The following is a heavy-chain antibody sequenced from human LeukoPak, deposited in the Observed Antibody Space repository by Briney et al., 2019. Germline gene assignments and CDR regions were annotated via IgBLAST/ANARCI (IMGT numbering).Heavy chain of an antibody. CDR1: GYTFTSYG. Sequence: GASVKVSCKASGYTFTSYGISWVRQAPGQGLEWMGWISPNNGGTKYAQQFEGRVTMTLDMSATTVSMELSRLTSDDTAIYFCGRVGRKGEFYMGDYWGQGTVVTVSS. CDR2: ISPNNGGT. CDR3: GRVGRKGEFYMGDY. J-gene: IGHJ4*02. V-gene: IGHV1-18*01. D-gene: IGHD3-10*01.